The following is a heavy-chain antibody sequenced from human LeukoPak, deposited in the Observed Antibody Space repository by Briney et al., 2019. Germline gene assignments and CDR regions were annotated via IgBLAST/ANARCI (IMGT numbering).Heavy chain of an antibody. CDR2: IYSSGSN. CDR1: GGSISGYF. V-gene: IGHV4-4*07. CDR3: AREPTSGREPTSGRPLDY. D-gene: IGHD5-12*01. J-gene: IGHJ4*02. Sequence: SSETLSLTCTVSGGSISGYFWTWLRQPAGKGLEWIGRIYSSGSNNYNPSLTSRVTMSLDTSKNHFSLNLTSVTAADTAVYYCAREPTSGREPTSGRPLDYWGQGTLVTVSS.